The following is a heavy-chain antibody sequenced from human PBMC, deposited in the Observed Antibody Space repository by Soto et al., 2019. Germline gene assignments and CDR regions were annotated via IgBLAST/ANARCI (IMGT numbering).Heavy chain of an antibody. CDR3: ARALPSSGYYSRDIAY. J-gene: IGHJ4*02. V-gene: IGHV1-8*01. CDR2: MNPNSGNT. Sequence: QVQLVQSGAEVKKPGASVKVSCKASGYTFTSYDINWVRQATGQGLEWMGWMNPNSGNTGYAQKFQGRVTMTRNTSISTAYMELSSMRSEDTAVYYCARALPSSGYYSRDIAYWGQGPLVTVSS. D-gene: IGHD3-22*01. CDR1: GYTFTSYD.